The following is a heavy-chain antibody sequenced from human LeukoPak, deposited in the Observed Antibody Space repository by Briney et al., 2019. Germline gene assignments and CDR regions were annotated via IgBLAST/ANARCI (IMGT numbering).Heavy chain of an antibody. CDR2: VFYSGST. Sequence: SETLSLTCTVSGGSISNYYWNWIRHPPGKGLEWIGCVFYSGSTNYNPSLKSRVTISVDTSKNQFSLKLSSVTAADTAVYYCARARGRITMIVVPKYPRYFDYWGQGTLVTVSS. CDR1: GGSISNYY. V-gene: IGHV4-59*12. J-gene: IGHJ4*02. D-gene: IGHD3-22*01. CDR3: ARARGRITMIVVPKYPRYFDY.